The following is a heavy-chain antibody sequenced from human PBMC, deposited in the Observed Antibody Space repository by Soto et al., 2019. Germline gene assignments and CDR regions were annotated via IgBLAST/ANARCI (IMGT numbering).Heavy chain of an antibody. J-gene: IGHJ6*02. CDR2: IHPGDSDT. CDR1: GFSFSRYT. V-gene: IGHV5-51*01. Sequence: EMQLVQSGAEVKKSGESLKISCVGSGFSFSRYTVGWVRQVPGKGLEWMGVIHPGDSDTRYSPSFQGQVTISADTSISTAYLQWSSLKASDTAMYYCTLSYGDSYYYYYGMDVWGQGTTVTVSS. CDR3: TLSYGDSYYYYYGMDV. D-gene: IGHD4-17*01.